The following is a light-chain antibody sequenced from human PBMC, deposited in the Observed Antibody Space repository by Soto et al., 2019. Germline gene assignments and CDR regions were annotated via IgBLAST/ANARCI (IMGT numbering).Light chain of an antibody. J-gene: IGKJ2*01. CDR1: QGISSY. CDR2: AAS. CDR3: QQLNSYPSYT. V-gene: IGKV1-9*01. Sequence: IQLTQSPSSLSASVGDRVTITCRASQGISSYLAWYQQKPGKAPKLLIYAASTLHSGVPSRFSGSGSGTDFTLTISSLQPEDFATYYCQQLNSYPSYTFGQGTKLEIK.